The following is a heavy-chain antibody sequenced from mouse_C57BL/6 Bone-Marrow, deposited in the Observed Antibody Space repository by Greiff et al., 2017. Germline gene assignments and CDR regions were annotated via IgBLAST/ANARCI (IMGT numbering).Heavy chain of an antibody. V-gene: IGHV5-6*01. J-gene: IGHJ2*01. CDR2: ISSGGSYT. CDR3: ARLFITTVVAPFDY. D-gene: IGHD1-1*01. CDR1: GFTFSSYG. Sequence: DVHLVESGGDLVKPGGSLKLSCAASGFTFSSYGMSWVRQTPDKRLEWVATISSGGSYTYYPDSVKGRFTISRDNAKNTLYLQMSSLKSEDTAMYYCARLFITTVVAPFDYWGQGTTLTVSS.